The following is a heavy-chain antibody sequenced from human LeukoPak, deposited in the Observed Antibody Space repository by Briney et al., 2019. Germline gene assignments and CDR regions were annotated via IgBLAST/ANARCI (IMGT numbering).Heavy chain of an antibody. CDR3: ARRSETRQFDN. CDR1: GYRFSSYW. CDR2: IYPGGSDP. J-gene: IGHJ4*02. D-gene: IGHD4-11*01. Sequence: GESLKISCKGSGYRFSSYWIAWVRQMPGEGLELVGLIYPGGSDPRYSPSFQGQVTILTDKSISTAYLQWSSLKASDTAIYYRARRSETRQFDNWGQGTLVTVSS. V-gene: IGHV5-51*01.